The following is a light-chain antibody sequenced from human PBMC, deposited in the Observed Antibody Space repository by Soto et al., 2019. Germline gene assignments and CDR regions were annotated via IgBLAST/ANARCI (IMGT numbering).Light chain of an antibody. CDR1: SSDVGGYHY. Sequence: QSALTQPASVSGSPGQSITISCTGTSSDVGGYHYVSWYQQHPGKAPKLLIYEVNNRPSGVSNRFSGSKSGDTASLTISELQAEYEADYYCSSYTSSVTLSFGGGTKLTVL. CDR2: EVN. CDR3: SSYTSSVTLS. V-gene: IGLV2-14*01. J-gene: IGLJ2*01.